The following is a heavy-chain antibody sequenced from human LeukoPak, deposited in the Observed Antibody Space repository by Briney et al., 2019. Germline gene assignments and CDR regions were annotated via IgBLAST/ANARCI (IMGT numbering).Heavy chain of an antibody. J-gene: IGHJ4*02. CDR3: ASSPGYSYGYPYYFDY. D-gene: IGHD5-18*01. V-gene: IGHV4-39*01. Sequence: KSSETLSLTCTVSGGSISSSSYYWGWIRQPPGKGLEWIGSIYYSGSTYYNPSLKSRVTISVDTSKNQLSLKLSSVTAADTAVYYCASSPGYSYGYPYYFDYWGQGTLVTVSS. CDR1: GGSISSSSYY. CDR2: IYYSGST.